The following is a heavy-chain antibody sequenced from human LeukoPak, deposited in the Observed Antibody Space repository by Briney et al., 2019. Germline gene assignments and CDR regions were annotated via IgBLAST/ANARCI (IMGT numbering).Heavy chain of an antibody. Sequence: PGGSLSLSCAASGFTLSNNYKSWVRQAPGKGLELGSIIYSGGNTYYADSVKGRFTISRDNSKNTLYLQMNSLSAEDTAVYYCARDRVNWNDVGGLFDYWGQGTLVTVSS. J-gene: IGHJ4*02. CDR1: GFTLSNNY. V-gene: IGHV3-53*01. CDR2: IYSGGNT. CDR3: ARDRVNWNDVGGLFDY. D-gene: IGHD1-1*01.